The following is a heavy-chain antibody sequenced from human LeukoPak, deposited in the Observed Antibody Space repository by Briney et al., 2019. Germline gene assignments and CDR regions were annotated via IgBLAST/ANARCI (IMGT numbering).Heavy chain of an antibody. CDR3: ARDVGAGATSPKPFDY. V-gene: IGHV3-7*01. J-gene: IGHJ4*02. CDR2: IKQDGSEK. D-gene: IGHD1-26*01. CDR1: GFTFSSYW. Sequence: GGSLRLSCAASGFTFSSYWMSWVRQAPGKGLEWVANIKQDGSEKYHVDSVKGRFTISRDNAKNSLYLQMNSLRAEDTAVYYCARDVGAGATSPKPFDYWGQGTLVTVSS.